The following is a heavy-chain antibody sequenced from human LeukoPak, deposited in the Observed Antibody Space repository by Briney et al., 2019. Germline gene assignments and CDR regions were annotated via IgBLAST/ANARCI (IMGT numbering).Heavy chain of an antibody. D-gene: IGHD3-10*01. J-gene: IGHJ5*02. V-gene: IGHV6-1*01. CDR2: TYYRSKWYI. CDR1: GDSVSSNSAA. Sequence: SQTLSLTCAISGDSVSSNSAAWNWIRQSPSRGLEWLGRTYYRSKWYINYALSVKSRITIKPDTSRNQFSLKLSSVTAADTAVYYCAREPLGLLWFGELNWFDPWGQGTLVTVSS. CDR3: AREPLGLLWFGELNWFDP.